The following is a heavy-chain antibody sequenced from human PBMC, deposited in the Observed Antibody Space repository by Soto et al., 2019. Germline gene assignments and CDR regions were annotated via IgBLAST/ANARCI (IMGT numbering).Heavy chain of an antibody. Sequence: QLQLHQSGAGLLKPSETLSLTCDVSGGSFPVTTGAGSARPPGKGLEWIGEINHSGFTNYNPSLTGRVTISLDTSKSQFSLKLKSLTAADTAFYFCARGHGRFAQWGQGTLVTVSS. J-gene: IGHJ4*02. CDR1: GGSFPVTT. CDR3: ARGHGRFAQ. V-gene: IGHV4-34*01. CDR2: INHSGFT.